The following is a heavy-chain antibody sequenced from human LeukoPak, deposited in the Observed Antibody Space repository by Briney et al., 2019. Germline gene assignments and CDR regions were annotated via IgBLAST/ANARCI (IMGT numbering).Heavy chain of an antibody. D-gene: IGHD2-2*01. J-gene: IGHJ6*03. CDR3: ARDMDCSSTSCYPLYMDV. CDR1: GYTFTSYY. Sequence: ASVKVSCKASGYTFTSYYMHWVRRAPGQGLEWMGIINPSGGSTSYAQKFQGRVTMTRDMSTSIVYMELSSLRSEDTAVYYCARDMDCSSTSCYPLYMDVWGKGTTVTVSS. V-gene: IGHV1-46*01. CDR2: INPSGGST.